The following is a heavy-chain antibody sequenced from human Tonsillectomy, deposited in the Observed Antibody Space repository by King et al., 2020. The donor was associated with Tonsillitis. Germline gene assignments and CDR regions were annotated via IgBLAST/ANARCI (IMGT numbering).Heavy chain of an antibody. CDR3: VKSSGFDYVWGSXRYYEYFQH. D-gene: IGHD3-16*02. Sequence: VQLVESGGGVVQPGRSLRLSCAASGFTFSSYGMHWVRQAPGKGLEWVAVISYDGCNKYYADSVKGRFTISRDNSKNPXYLHMNSLRAEDTAVYYCVKSSGFDYVWGSXRYYEYFQHWGQXTXVTVSS. J-gene: IGHJ1*01. CDR1: GFTFSSYG. CDR2: ISYDGCNK. V-gene: IGHV3-30*18.